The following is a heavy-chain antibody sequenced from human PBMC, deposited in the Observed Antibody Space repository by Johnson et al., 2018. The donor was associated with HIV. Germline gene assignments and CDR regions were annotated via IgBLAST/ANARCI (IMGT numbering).Heavy chain of an antibody. CDR1: GFTFSSYG. V-gene: IGHV3-33*06. Sequence: QVQLVESGGGVVQPGRSLRLSCAASGFTFSSYGMHWVRQAPGKGLEWVAVIWYDGSNKYYADSVKGRFTISRDNSKNTLYLQMNSLRAEDTAVYYCAKDSFVAGTRGAFDIWGQGTMVTVSS. CDR3: AKDSFVAGTRGAFDI. D-gene: IGHD6-19*01. J-gene: IGHJ3*02. CDR2: IWYDGSNK.